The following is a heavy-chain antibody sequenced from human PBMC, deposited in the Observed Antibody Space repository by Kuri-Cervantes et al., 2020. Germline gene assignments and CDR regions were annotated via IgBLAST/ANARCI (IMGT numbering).Heavy chain of an antibody. J-gene: IGHJ6*02. Sequence: ASVKVSCKASGYTFTSYAMHWVRQAPGQRLEWMGWINAGNGNTKYSQKFQGRVTITRDTSASTAHTELSSLRSEDTAVYYCARFDRYSSSWYHYYYGMDVWGQGTTVTVSS. D-gene: IGHD6-13*01. V-gene: IGHV1-3*01. CDR2: INAGNGNT. CDR1: GYTFTSYA. CDR3: ARFDRYSSSWYHYYYGMDV.